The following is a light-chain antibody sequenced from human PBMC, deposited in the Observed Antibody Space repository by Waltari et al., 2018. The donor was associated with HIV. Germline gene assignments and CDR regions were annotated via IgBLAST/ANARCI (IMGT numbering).Light chain of an antibody. CDR3: ASYISSASPE. Sequence: QSALTQPASVSGSPGQSITISCAGTSSDLRDYNSVSWYQHHPGKVPKVIIYEVINRPSGVSSRFSGSISANTASLTISGLQPEDEADYFCASYISSASPEFGGGTKVTVL. CDR1: SSDLRDYNS. CDR2: EVI. J-gene: IGLJ3*02. V-gene: IGLV2-14*01.